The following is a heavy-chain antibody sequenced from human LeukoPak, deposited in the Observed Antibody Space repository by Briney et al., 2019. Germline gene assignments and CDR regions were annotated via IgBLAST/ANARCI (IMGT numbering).Heavy chain of an antibody. D-gene: IGHD4-11*01. CDR1: GFTFTNSA. Sequence: ASVKVSCKAPGFTFTNSAMQWVRQARGQRLEWIGWIVVGSGNTNYAQKFLERVTITRDMSTTTAYMELSSLRSEDTAVYYCAADLLYSNSTSPFDYWGQGTLVTVSS. CDR2: IVVGSGNT. J-gene: IGHJ4*02. V-gene: IGHV1-58*02. CDR3: AADLLYSNSTSPFDY.